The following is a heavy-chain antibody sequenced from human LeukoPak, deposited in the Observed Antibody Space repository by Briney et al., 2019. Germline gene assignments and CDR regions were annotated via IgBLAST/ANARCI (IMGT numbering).Heavy chain of an antibody. CDR3: ARHGHHSSNSYYFDY. CDR2: IYYSGST. J-gene: IGHJ4*02. CDR1: GGSISSSSYY. Sequence: KPSETLSLTCTVSGGSISSSSYYWSWIRQPPGKGLEWIGFIYYSGSTNYSPSLTSRVTISVDTSKTQFSLKLSSVTAADTAVYYCARHGHHSSNSYYFDYWGQGTLVTVSS. D-gene: IGHD4-11*01. V-gene: IGHV4-61*05.